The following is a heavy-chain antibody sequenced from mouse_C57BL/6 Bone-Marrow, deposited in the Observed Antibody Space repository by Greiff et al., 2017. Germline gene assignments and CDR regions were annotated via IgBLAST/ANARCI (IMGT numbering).Heavy chain of an antibody. V-gene: IGHV1-31*01. CDR3: ARPYYYGSRYAMDY. D-gene: IGHD1-1*01. CDR1: GYSFTGYY. J-gene: IGHJ4*01. CDR2: IYPYNGVS. Sequence: VQLKQSGPELVKPGASVKISCKASGYSFTGYYMHWVKQSHGNILDWIGYIYPYNGVSSYNQKFKGKATLTVDKSSSTAYMELRSLTSEDSAVYYCARPYYYGSRYAMDYWGQGTSVTVSS.